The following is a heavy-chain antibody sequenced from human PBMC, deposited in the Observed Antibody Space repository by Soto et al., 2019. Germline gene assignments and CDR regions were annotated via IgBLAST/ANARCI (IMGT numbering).Heavy chain of an antibody. CDR1: GFTISNAW. D-gene: IGHD2-2*01. J-gene: IGHJ3*02. Sequence: EVQLVESGGGLVKPGGSLRLSCAASGFTISNAWMSRVRQAPGKGLEWVGRIKSKTDGGTTDYAAPVKGRFTISRDDSKHTLYLQMNSLKTEDTAVYYCTTDQVPAATPSDAFDIWGQGTMVTVSS. CDR2: IKSKTDGGTT. V-gene: IGHV3-15*01. CDR3: TTDQVPAATPSDAFDI.